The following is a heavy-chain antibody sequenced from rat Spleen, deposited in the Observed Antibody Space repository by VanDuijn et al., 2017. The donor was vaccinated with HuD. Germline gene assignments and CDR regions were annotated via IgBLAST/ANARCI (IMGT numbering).Heavy chain of an antibody. CDR2: VTHVGGTS. V-gene: IGHV5-31*01. CDR1: GFTFNNYW. CDR3: AASTGGDY. D-gene: IGHD1-2*01. Sequence: EVQLVESGGGLVQPGRSMKLSCAASGFTFNNYWMTWIRQAPGKGLEWVATVTHVGGTSYYADSVKGRFTISRDNSKNTLYLEMNSLRSEDTAMYYCAASTGGDYWGQGVMVTVSS. J-gene: IGHJ2*01.